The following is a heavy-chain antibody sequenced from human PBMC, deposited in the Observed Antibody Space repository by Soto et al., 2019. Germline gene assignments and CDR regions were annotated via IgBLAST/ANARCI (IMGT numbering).Heavy chain of an antibody. Sequence: SETLSLTCTVSGGSISSSSYYWGWIRQPPGKGLEWIGSIYYSGSTYYNPSLKSRVTISVDTSKNQFPLKLSSVTAADTAVYYCARLTGYGSLLFDYWGQGTLVTVSS. V-gene: IGHV4-39*01. D-gene: IGHD5-18*01. J-gene: IGHJ4*02. CDR3: ARLTGYGSLLFDY. CDR1: GGSISSSSYY. CDR2: IYYSGST.